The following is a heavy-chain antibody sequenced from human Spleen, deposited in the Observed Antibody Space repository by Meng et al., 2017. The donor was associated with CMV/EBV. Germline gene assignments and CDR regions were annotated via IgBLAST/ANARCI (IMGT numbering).Heavy chain of an antibody. Sequence: GGSLRLSCAASGFTFDDYGMSWVRQAPGKGLEWVSGINWSGGSTGYADSVKGRFTISRDDSKNTLYLQMNSLRAEDTAVYYCARLRYYGMDVWGQGTTVTVSS. CDR3: ARLRYYGMDV. CDR1: GFTFDDYG. CDR2: INWSGGST. D-gene: IGHD3-16*01. J-gene: IGHJ6*02. V-gene: IGHV3-20*04.